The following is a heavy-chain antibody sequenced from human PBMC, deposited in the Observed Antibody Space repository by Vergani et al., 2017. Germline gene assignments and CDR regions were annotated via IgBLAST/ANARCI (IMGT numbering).Heavy chain of an antibody. J-gene: IGHJ4*02. CDR1: GGSVNSGSYY. CDR2: IYYSGST. CDR3: ATXVLPRYCSSTSCYGGGDY. D-gene: IGHD2-2*01. Sequence: QVQVQESGPGLVKPSETLSLTCTVSGGSVNSGSYYWSWIRQPAGKGLEWIGYIYYSGSTNYNPSLKSRVTISVDTSKNQFSLKLSSVTAADTAVYYCATXVLPRYCSSTSCYGGGDYWGQGTLVTVSS. V-gene: IGHV4-61*10.